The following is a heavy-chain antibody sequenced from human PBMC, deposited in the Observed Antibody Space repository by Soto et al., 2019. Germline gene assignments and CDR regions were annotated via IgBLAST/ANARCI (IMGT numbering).Heavy chain of an antibody. D-gene: IGHD2-15*01. CDR1: GDSISSGSY. Sequence: PSGTLSLPCTVSGDSISSGSYRGWLRHPPRTGTECGASISHRVTTCDDPALKRRVTVSVEKSNTQFSLKLTSVNPADTAVYYCAKAHVTVVAVSTLGYWGQGTRVTVS. CDR3: AKAHVTVVAVSTLGY. V-gene: IGHV4-38-2*02. CDR2: ISHRVTT. J-gene: IGHJ4*02.